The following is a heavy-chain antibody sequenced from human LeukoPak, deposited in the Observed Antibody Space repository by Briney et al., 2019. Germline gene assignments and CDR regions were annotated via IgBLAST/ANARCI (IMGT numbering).Heavy chain of an antibody. CDR2: INPNSGGT. Sequence: ASVKVSCKASGYTFTGYYMHWVRQAPGQGLEWMGWINPNSGGTNYAQKFQGRVTMTRDTSISTAYMELSRLRSDDTAVYYCARYYYDSSGYYYEGYYFDYRGQGTLVTVSS. CDR3: ARYYYDSSGYYYEGYYFDY. CDR1: GYTFTGYY. J-gene: IGHJ4*02. D-gene: IGHD3-22*01. V-gene: IGHV1-2*02.